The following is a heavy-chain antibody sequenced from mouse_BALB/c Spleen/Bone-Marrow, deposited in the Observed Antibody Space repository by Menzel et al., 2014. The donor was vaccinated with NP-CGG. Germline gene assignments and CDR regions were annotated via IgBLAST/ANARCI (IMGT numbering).Heavy chain of an antibody. D-gene: IGHD2-1*01. Sequence: VQLQQSGAELVKPGASVKLSCTASGFNIKDTYMNWVKQRPEQGLEWIGRIDPANGNTKYDPKFQGKATITADTSSNTANLQLSSLTSEDTAVYYCAREYYGNYAGHFDVWGAGTTVTVSS. CDR2: IDPANGNT. CDR1: GFNIKDTY. CDR3: AREYYGNYAGHFDV. J-gene: IGHJ1*01. V-gene: IGHV14-3*02.